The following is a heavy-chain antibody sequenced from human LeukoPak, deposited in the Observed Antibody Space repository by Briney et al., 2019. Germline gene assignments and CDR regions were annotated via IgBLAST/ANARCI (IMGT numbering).Heavy chain of an antibody. V-gene: IGHV3-30-3*01. J-gene: IGHJ4*02. CDR2: LSFDGTNK. CDR3: ARASYYDSSGYYFPHFDS. Sequence: PGRSLRLSCAASGFIFTTYTMHWVRQAPGKGLEWVALLSFDGTNKYYADSVRGRFTITRDNAKSSLYLQMNSLSAEDTAVYYCARASYYDSSGYYFPHFDSWGQGTLVTVSS. D-gene: IGHD3-22*01. CDR1: GFIFTTYT.